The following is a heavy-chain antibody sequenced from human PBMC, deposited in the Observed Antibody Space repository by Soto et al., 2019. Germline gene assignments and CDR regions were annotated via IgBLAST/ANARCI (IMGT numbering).Heavy chain of an antibody. CDR3: ARIVVGVTADY. CDR1: GDSVSSDNYF. V-gene: IGHV4-61*01. Sequence: PSETLSLTCTVSGDSVSSDNYFWTWIRQPPGKGLEWIAYISYTGDTNYNPSLKSRVTISVEPSTNQFSLKLTSVTAADTAVYFCARIVVGVTADYWDQGTLVTVSS. J-gene: IGHJ4*02. D-gene: IGHD1-26*01. CDR2: ISYTGDT.